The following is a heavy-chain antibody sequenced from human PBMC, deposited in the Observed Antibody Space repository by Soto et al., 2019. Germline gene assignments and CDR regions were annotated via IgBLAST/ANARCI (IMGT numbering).Heavy chain of an antibody. V-gene: IGHV3-23*01. CDR3: ATGDCYAKRCYTDAFDI. J-gene: IGHJ3*02. CDR2: ISGSGDIT. CDR1: GFTPRPSA. D-gene: IGHD2-21*01. Sequence: GGSLRLSCATSGFTPRPSAMNWVRQAPGKGLEWVSFISGSGDITLYADSVRGRFTTSRDNSKNTLFLQMNSLRSEDTAVYFCATGDCYAKRCYTDAFDIWGQGTMVTVSS.